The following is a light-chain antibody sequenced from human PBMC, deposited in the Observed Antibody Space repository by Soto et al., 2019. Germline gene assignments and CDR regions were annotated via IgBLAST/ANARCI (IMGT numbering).Light chain of an antibody. CDR1: QSVSSSY. CDR2: GAS. V-gene: IGKV3-20*01. J-gene: IGKJ1*01. Sequence: EIVLTQSPGTLSLSPGERATLSCRASQSVSSSYLAWYQQKPGQAPRLLIYGASSMATGIPDRFSGSGSGTDFTLTISRLEPEDFAVYYYQQYDSSLTWTFGLGTKVEIK. CDR3: QQYDSSLTWT.